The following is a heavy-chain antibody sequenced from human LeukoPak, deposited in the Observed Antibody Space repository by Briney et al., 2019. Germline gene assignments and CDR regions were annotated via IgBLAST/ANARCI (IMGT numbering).Heavy chain of an antibody. D-gene: IGHD1-14*01. CDR1: GGSISSGSYY. CDR3: ASGTRRGKLDY. V-gene: IGHV4-61*02. Sequence: SETLSLTCTVSGGSISSGSYYWSWIRQPAGKGLEWLGRIYTSGSTNYNPSLKSRVTISVDTSKNQVYLKLSSVTAADTAVYYCASGTRRGKLDYWGQGTLVTVSS. J-gene: IGHJ4*02. CDR2: IYTSGST.